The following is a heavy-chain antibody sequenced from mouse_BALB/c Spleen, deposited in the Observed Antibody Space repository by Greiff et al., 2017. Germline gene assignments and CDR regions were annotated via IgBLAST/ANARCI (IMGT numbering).Heavy chain of an antibody. V-gene: IGHV2-3*01. J-gene: IGHJ1*01. Sequence: VKLMESGPGLVAPSQSLSITCTVSGFSLTSYGASWVRQPPGKGLEWLGVIWGDGSTNYHSALISRLSISKDNSKSQVFLKLNSLQTDDTATYYCAKDPNYYGSSYGYWYFDVWGAGTTVTVSS. CDR1: GFSLTSYG. D-gene: IGHD1-1*01. CDR2: IWGDGST. CDR3: AKDPNYYGSSYGYWYFDV.